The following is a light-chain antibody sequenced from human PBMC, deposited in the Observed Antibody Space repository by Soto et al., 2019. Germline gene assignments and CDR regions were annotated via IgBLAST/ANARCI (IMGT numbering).Light chain of an antibody. CDR1: QSVLDTSNKANY. Sequence: EIVMTQSPDSLSLSLGERATFNCKSSQSVLDTSNKANYLAWYQQKPGQSPKLLIYWGSTRQSGVPDRFSGTGSGTDFNLTIASLQAEDVAVYYCQQFFRIPLTFGGGTKVEIK. J-gene: IGKJ4*01. CDR2: WGS. CDR3: QQFFRIPLT. V-gene: IGKV4-1*01.